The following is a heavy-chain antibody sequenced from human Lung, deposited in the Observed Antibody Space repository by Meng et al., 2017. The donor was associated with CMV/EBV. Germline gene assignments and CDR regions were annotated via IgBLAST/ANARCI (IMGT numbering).Heavy chain of an antibody. CDR1: GGSVSSGSYY. V-gene: IGHV4-61*01. J-gene: IGHJ4*02. D-gene: IGHD6-13*01. CDR2: VHYSGST. CDR3: ARFLDSWFYFDS. Sequence: SXTVSGGSVSSGSYYWSWIRQPPGKGLEWIGYVHYSGSTNYNPSLKSRVTISLDTSKNQFSLRLSSVTAADTAVYFCARFLDSWFYFDSWGQGTXVTVSS.